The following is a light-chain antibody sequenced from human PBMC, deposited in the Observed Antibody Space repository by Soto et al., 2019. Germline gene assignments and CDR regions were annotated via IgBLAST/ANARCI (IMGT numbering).Light chain of an antibody. CDR3: QTWGTATYV. CDR2: LYSDGSH. J-gene: IGLJ1*01. Sequence: VLTQSPSASASLGASVKLTCTLSSGHSNYAIAWHQQQPEKGPRYLMKLYSDGSHKKGDGIPDRFSGSSSGSERYLTISSLQSEDEADYYCQTWGTATYVFGTGTKVTVL. V-gene: IGLV4-69*01. CDR1: SGHSNYA.